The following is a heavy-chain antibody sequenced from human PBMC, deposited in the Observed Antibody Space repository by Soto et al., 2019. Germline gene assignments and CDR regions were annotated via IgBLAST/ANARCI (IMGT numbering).Heavy chain of an antibody. CDR2: ISSSSSTI. CDR3: ARVSGSYYYGMDV. V-gene: IGHV3-48*01. CDR1: GFTFSSYS. Sequence: GGSLRLSCAASGFTFSSYSMNWVRQAPGKGLEWVSYISSSSSTIYYADSVKGRFTISRDNAKNSLYLQMNSLRAEDTAVYYCARVSGSYYYGMDVWGQGTTVTVSS. J-gene: IGHJ6*02. D-gene: IGHD1-26*01.